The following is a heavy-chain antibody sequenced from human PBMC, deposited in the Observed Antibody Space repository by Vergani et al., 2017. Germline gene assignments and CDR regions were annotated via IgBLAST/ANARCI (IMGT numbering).Heavy chain of an antibody. Sequence: VQLVESGGGVVQPGKSLRLSCAASGFTFSSYAMSWVRQAPGKGLEWVSAISGSGGSTYYADSVKGRFTISRDNSKNTVYLQINSLRAEDTAVYYCAKEERAGAGHAEYFQHWGQGTLVTVSS. V-gene: IGHV3-23*04. CDR1: GFTFSSYA. CDR3: AKEERAGAGHAEYFQH. J-gene: IGHJ1*01. D-gene: IGHD6-19*01. CDR2: ISGSGGST.